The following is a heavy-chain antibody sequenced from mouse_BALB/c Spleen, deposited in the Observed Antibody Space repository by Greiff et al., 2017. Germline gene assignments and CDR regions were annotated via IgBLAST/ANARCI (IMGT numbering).Heavy chain of an antibody. Sequence: QVQLQQSGPELVKPGASVKISCKASGYAFSSSWMNWVKQRPGQGLEWIGRIYPGDGDTNYNGKFKGKATLTADKSSSTAYMQLSSLTSVDSAVYFCARSYYYDYDKAMDYWGQGTSVTVSS. D-gene: IGHD2-4*01. V-gene: IGHV1-82*01. CDR3: ARSYYYDYDKAMDY. CDR1: GYAFSSSW. CDR2: IYPGDGDT. J-gene: IGHJ4*01.